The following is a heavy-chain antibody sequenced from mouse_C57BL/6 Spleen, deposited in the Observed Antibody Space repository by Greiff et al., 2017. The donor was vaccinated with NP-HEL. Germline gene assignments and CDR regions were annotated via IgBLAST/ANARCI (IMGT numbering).Heavy chain of an antibody. J-gene: IGHJ1*03. Sequence: QVHVKQSGPGLVQPSQSLSITCTVSGFSLTSYGVHWVRQSPGKGLEWLGVIWSGGSTDYNAAFISRLSISKDNSKSQVFFKMNSLQADDTAIYYCARGPPELGPYWYFDVWGTGTTVTVSS. CDR2: IWSGGST. CDR1: GFSLTSYG. D-gene: IGHD4-1*01. CDR3: ARGPPELGPYWYFDV. V-gene: IGHV2-2*01.